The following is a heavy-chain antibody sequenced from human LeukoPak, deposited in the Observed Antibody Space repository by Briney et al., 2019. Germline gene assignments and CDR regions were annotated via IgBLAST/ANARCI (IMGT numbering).Heavy chain of an antibody. D-gene: IGHD6-19*01. J-gene: IGHJ4*02. Sequence: PGGSLRLSCAASGFTFSSYAMSWVRQAPGKGLGWVSAISGSGGSTYYADSVKGRFTISRDNSKNTLYLQMNSLRAEDTAVYYCAKVKGKTQYSSGWFYFDYWGQGTLVTVSS. V-gene: IGHV3-23*01. CDR3: AKVKGKTQYSSGWFYFDY. CDR1: GFTFSSYA. CDR2: ISGSGGST.